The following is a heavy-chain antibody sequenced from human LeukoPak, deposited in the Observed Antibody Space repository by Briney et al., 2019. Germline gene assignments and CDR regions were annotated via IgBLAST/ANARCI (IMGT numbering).Heavy chain of an antibody. J-gene: IGHJ4*02. V-gene: IGHV1-2*06. Sequence: ASVKVSCKASGYTFTGYYMHWVRQAPGQGLEWMGRINPNSGGTNYAQKFQGRATMTRDTSISTAYMELSRLRSDDTAMYYCARGNMVRGVIITAADYWGQGTLVTVSS. CDR2: INPNSGGT. CDR3: ARGNMVRGVIITAADY. CDR1: GYTFTGYY. D-gene: IGHD3-10*01.